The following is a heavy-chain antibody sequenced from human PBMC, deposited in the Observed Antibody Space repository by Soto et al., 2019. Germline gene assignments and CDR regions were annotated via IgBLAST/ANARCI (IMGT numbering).Heavy chain of an antibody. CDR2: INPNSGGT. J-gene: IGHJ3*02. CDR3: ARAPWYYYDSSGYFGYAFDI. Sequence: ASVKVSCKASGYTFTGYYMHWVRQAPGQGLEWMGWINPNSGGTNYAQKFQGRVTMTRGTSISTAYMELSRLRSDDTAVYYCARAPWYYYDSSGYFGYAFDIWGQGTMVTVSS. V-gene: IGHV1-2*02. D-gene: IGHD3-22*01. CDR1: GYTFTGYY.